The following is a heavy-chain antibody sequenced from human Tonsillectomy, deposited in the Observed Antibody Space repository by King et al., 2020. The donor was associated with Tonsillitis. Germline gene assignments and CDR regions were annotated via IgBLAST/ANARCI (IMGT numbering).Heavy chain of an antibody. D-gene: IGHD6-19*01. CDR3: ARARSLAVAAYSGMDG. J-gene: IGHJ6*02. CDR2: ISNDGSNK. CDR1: GFTFSPYP. V-gene: IGHV3-30-3*01. Sequence: VQLVESGGGVVQPGRSLRLSCAASGFTFSPYPMHWVRQTPGKGLEWVAVISNDGSNKYYAESVEGRFTISRGNSMNTLYLQMNSLIPDDTAMYFCARARSLAVAAYSGMDGWGQGTTVTVSS.